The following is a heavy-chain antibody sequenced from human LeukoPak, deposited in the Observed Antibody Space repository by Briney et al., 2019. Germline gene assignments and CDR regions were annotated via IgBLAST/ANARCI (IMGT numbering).Heavy chain of an antibody. V-gene: IGHV3-30*04. CDR3: ARAVPTIHHMDV. CDR2: ISYHGVDK. D-gene: IGHD1-26*01. J-gene: IGHJ6*03. CDR1: EFTFSGYA. Sequence: GGSLRLSCAASEFTFSGYAMHWVRQAPGKGLEWLAVISYHGVDKFYRASVKGRFTISRDNVENTLFLQLDNLSAEDSGVYFCARAVPTIHHMDVWGKGTMVTVSS.